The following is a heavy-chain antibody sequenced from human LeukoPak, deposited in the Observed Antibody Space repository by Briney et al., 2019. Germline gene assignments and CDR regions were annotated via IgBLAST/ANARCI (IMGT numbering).Heavy chain of an antibody. D-gene: IGHD3-16*02. CDR2: ISGSGTTT. Sequence: PGGSLRLSCAASGFTFSSNSMSWVRQAPRKRLEWVSSISGSGTTTYYADSVKGRFTISRDTSRNMLFLQMSNLRAEDTALYYCVKGYTNAFDYWGQGTLVTVSS. J-gene: IGHJ4*02. CDR1: GFTFSSNS. CDR3: VKGYTNAFDY. V-gene: IGHV3-23*01.